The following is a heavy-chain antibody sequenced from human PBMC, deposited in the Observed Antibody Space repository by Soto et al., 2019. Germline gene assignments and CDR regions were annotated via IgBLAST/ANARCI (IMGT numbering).Heavy chain of an antibody. CDR2: VSFDGSNK. V-gene: IGHV3-30-3*01. D-gene: IGHD3-10*01. CDR3: ARVPSRYGSGPYGMDV. J-gene: IGHJ6*02. CDR1: EFAFSSYS. Sequence: QVHLVESGGGVVQPGRSLRLSCVASEFAFSSYSMHWVRQAPGKGLEWVAVVSFDGSNKKSIDSLRGRFTVSRDNSKNTLYLQMNSLRVEATAVYYCARVPSRYGSGPYGMDVWGQGTTVTVSS.